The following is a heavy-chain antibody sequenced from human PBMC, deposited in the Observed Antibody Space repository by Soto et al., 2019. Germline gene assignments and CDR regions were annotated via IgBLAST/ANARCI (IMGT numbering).Heavy chain of an antibody. V-gene: IGHV3-30*18. J-gene: IGHJ5*02. CDR1: GFTFSNYG. CDR3: AKDPKCCTIGSHFLDNWFDP. Sequence: QVQLVESGGGVVQPGRSLRLSCAASGFTFSNYGMHWVRQTLGKGLEWVAVISYDGSHEFYTDSVKGRFTISRDNSKNTLYPQMNSLKTEDTAMYYCAKDPKCCTIGSHFLDNWFDPWGQGTLVTVSS. D-gene: IGHD2-8*01. CDR2: ISYDGSHE.